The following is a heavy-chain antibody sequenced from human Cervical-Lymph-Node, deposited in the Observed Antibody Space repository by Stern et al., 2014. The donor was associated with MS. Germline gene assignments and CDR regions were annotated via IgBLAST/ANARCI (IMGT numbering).Heavy chain of an antibody. J-gene: IGHJ4*02. CDR2: LSRTSTSI. V-gene: IGHV3-21*01. CDR1: GFTFRNYT. CDR3: TRARRGFDY. Sequence: EVQLVESGGGLVKPGGSLRLSCAVSGFTFRNYTMNWVRQAPGTGLEWVASLSRTSTSIYHAVSVKGRFTISRDNAKNSLYLQMNSLRAEDTAVYYCTRARRGFDYWGQGTLVTVSS.